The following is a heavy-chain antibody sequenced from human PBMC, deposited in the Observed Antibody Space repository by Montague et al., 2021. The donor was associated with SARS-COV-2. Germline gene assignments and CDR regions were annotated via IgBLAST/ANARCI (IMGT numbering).Heavy chain of an antibody. CDR1: SGSVYGHY. CDR3: ATLGARAGTPFDF. V-gene: IGHV4-59*02. Sequence: SETLSLTCTVSSGSVYGHYLSWIRQPPGKGLECIAYIFYTGTTYYNPSLSSRVSISVDTSTNQVPLKVKSVTAADSAFYYCATLGARAGTPFDFWGQGTFVIVSS. CDR2: IFYTGTT. J-gene: IGHJ3*01. D-gene: IGHD1-1*01.